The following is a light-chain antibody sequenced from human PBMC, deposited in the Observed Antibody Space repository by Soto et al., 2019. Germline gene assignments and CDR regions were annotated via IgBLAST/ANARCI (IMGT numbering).Light chain of an antibody. J-gene: IGKJ5*01. Sequence: DIQMTQSPSSLSASVGDRVTITCRASQNISRYLNWYQQRPGTAPKLLIYAASSLQSGVPSGFSGSGSGTDFTLTISSLQPEDFASYFCQQSFSTLPITFGQGTRLEIK. CDR1: QNISRY. V-gene: IGKV1-39*01. CDR3: QQSFSTLPIT. CDR2: AAS.